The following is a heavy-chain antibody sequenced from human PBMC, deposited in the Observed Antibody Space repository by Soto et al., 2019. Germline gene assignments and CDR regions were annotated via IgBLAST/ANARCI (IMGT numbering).Heavy chain of an antibody. Sequence: PSETLSLTCTVSGGAVSSGSYYWWWIRQAQGKGLEWIGYIYYSGSTNYNPSLKSRVTISVDTSKNQLSLKLSSVTAADTAVYYCARERGKGAAAGTLYYGMDVWGQGTTVTVSS. V-gene: IGHV4-61*01. CDR3: ARERGKGAAAGTLYYGMDV. J-gene: IGHJ6*02. D-gene: IGHD6-13*01. CDR2: IYYSGST. CDR1: GGAVSSGSYY.